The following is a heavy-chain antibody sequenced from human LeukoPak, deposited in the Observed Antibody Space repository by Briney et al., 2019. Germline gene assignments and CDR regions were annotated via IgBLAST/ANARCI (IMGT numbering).Heavy chain of an antibody. CDR3: ARDQGIAAPLDY. V-gene: IGHV3-30*04. J-gene: IGHJ4*02. Sequence: PGGSLRLSCAASGFTFSSHAMHWVRQAPGKGLEWVAVISYDGSNKYYADSVKGRFTISRDNSKNTLYLQMNSLRAEDTAVYYCARDQGIAAPLDYWGQGTLVTVSS. CDR2: ISYDGSNK. D-gene: IGHD6-6*01. CDR1: GFTFSSHA.